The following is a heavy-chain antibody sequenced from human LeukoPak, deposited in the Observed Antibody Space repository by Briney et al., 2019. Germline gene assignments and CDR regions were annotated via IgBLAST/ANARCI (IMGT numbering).Heavy chain of an antibody. V-gene: IGHV4-34*01. CDR2: INHSGST. D-gene: IGHD3-3*01. CDR1: GGSFSGYY. J-gene: IGHJ5*02. CDR3: ARAFIRITIFGVVTTDNWFDP. Sequence: NASETLSLTCAVYGGSFSGYYWSWIRQPPGKGLEWIGEINHSGSTNYNPSLKSRVTISVDTSKNQFSLKLSSVTAADTAVYYCARAFIRITIFGVVTTDNWFDPWGQGTLVTVSS.